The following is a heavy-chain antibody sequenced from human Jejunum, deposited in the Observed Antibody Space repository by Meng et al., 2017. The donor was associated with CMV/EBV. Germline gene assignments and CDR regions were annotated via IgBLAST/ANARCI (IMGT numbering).Heavy chain of an antibody. CDR3: AKYNYGDFINWLDP. Sequence: ASGFTFGAYGMTWVRQAPGKGLDWVSTISGRGDRTYYSDSVRGRFTISRDNSKSTLYLQMNNLRAEDTAVYFCAKYNYGDFINWLDPWGQGTLVTVSS. CDR2: ISGRGDRT. V-gene: IGHV3-23*01. J-gene: IGHJ5*02. CDR1: GFTFGAYG. D-gene: IGHD2-21*01.